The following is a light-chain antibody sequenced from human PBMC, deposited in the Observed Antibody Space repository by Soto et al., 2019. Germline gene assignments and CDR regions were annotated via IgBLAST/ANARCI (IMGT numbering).Light chain of an antibody. Sequence: EIVMTQSPATLSVSPGERPTLSCRASQSVSSNLAWYQQKPGQAPRLLIYGASTRATGIPARFSGSGSGTDFTLTISSLQSEDFAVYYCQQYNNWPRTFGQGNKVEIK. CDR3: QQYNNWPRT. CDR2: GAS. V-gene: IGKV3-15*01. J-gene: IGKJ1*01. CDR1: QSVSSN.